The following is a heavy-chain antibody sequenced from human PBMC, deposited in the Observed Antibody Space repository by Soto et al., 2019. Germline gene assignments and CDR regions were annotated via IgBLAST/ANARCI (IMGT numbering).Heavy chain of an antibody. V-gene: IGHV3-23*01. J-gene: IGHJ4*02. CDR3: EKDLDDRSSYRYEY. D-gene: IGHD3-22*01. CDR1: GFTFSSYA. CDR2: MSGSGGST. Sequence: GGSLRLSCAASGFTFSSYAMSWDRQAPGKGLEWVSAMSGSGGSTYYADSVKGRFTISRDNTKNTLYLQMNSRRAEDTAVYYCEKDLDDRSSYRYEYWGQETLVTVSA.